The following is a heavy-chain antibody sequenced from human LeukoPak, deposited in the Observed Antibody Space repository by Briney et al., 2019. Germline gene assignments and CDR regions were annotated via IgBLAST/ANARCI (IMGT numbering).Heavy chain of an antibody. CDR3: ARVPSVIDAFDI. J-gene: IGHJ3*02. CDR2: IYYTGST. Sequence: SQTLSLTCTVSGGSISSGVYYWSWIRQHPGKGLEWIAYIYYTGSTYYNPSLKSRLTISEDTSKNHFSLRLSSMTAADTAVYYCARVPSVIDAFDIWGQGTMVTVSS. CDR1: GGSISSGVYY. D-gene: IGHD2-21*01. V-gene: IGHV4-31*03.